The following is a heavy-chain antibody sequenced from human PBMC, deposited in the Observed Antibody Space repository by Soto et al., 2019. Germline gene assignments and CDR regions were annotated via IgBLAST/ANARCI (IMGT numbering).Heavy chain of an antibody. J-gene: IGHJ4*02. CDR1: GFTFDDYA. Sequence: GGSLRLSCAASGFTFDDYAMHWVRQAPGKGLEWVSGISWNSGSIGYADSVKGRFTISRDNAKNSLYLQMNSLRAEDTALYYCAKDIGDYGGNSGEYYFDYWGQGT. D-gene: IGHD4-17*01. V-gene: IGHV3-9*01. CDR3: AKDIGDYGGNSGEYYFDY. CDR2: ISWNSGSI.